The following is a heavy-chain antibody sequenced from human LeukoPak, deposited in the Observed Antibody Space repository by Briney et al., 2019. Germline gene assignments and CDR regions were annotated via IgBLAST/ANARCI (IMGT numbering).Heavy chain of an antibody. V-gene: IGHV4-38-2*02. CDR2: IYHSGRT. Sequence: PSETLSLTCTVSGYSITSGYYWGWIRQPPGKGLEWIATIYHSGRTYYNPSLKSRVTISVDTSKNQFSLKLSSVTAADTAVYYCARWEGGSYYDFDYWGQGTLVTVSS. J-gene: IGHJ4*02. D-gene: IGHD1-26*01. CDR1: GYSITSGYY. CDR3: ARWEGGSYYDFDY.